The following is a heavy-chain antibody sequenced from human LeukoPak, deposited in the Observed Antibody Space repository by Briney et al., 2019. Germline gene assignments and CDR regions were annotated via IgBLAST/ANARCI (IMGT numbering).Heavy chain of an antibody. J-gene: IGHJ4*02. V-gene: IGHV4-39*01. D-gene: IGHD2-15*01. CDR1: GGSISSSRYY. CDR3: ARQFGGPIDY. CDR2: IYYSGST. Sequence: SETLSLTCTVSGGSISSSRYYWGWVRQAPGKGLEWIGRIYYSGSTYYNPSLNSRVTISVDTSKNQFSLKLSSVTAADTAVYYCARQFGGPIDYWGQGTLVTVSS.